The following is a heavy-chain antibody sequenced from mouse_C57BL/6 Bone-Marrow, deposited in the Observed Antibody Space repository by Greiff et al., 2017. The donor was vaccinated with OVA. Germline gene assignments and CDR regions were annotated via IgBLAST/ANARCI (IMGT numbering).Heavy chain of an antibody. CDR3: ARPDY. J-gene: IGHJ2*01. CDR2: IDPSDSYT. CDR1: GYTFTSYW. Sequence: QVQLQQPGAELVRPGTSVKLSCKASGYTFTSYWMHWVKQRPGQGLEWIGVIDPSDSYTNYNQKFKGKATLTVVTSSSTAYMQLSSLTAEDSAVYYCARPDYWGQGTTLTVSS. V-gene: IGHV1-59*01.